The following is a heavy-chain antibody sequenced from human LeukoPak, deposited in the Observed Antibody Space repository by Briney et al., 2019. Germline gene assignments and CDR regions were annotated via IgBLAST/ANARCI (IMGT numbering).Heavy chain of an antibody. Sequence: PGGSLRLSCAASGFTFSTYDMHWVRQAPGKGLEWVAFIQYDGSNEHYADSVRGRFSISRDQSKNTPYLQMNSLRAEDTAVYYCAKAHSGSYFDYWGQGTLVTVSS. V-gene: IGHV3-30*02. CDR1: GFTFSTYD. CDR3: AKAHSGSYFDY. D-gene: IGHD1-26*01. CDR2: IQYDGSNE. J-gene: IGHJ4*02.